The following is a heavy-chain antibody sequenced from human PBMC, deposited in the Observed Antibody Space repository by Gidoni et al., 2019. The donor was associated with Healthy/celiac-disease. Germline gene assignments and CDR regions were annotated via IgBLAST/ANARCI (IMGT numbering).Heavy chain of an antibody. D-gene: IGHD4-4*01. V-gene: IGHV3-23*01. CDR1: GFTFSSYA. CDR3: AKVTVTTLFPRNYYYGMDV. Sequence: EVQLLESGGGLVQPGGSLRLSCAASGFTFSSYAMSWVRQAPGKGLEWVSGISGSGGSTYYADSVKGRFTISRDNSKNTLYLQMNSLRAEDTAVYYCAKVTVTTLFPRNYYYGMDVWGQGTTVTVSS. J-gene: IGHJ6*02. CDR2: ISGSGGST.